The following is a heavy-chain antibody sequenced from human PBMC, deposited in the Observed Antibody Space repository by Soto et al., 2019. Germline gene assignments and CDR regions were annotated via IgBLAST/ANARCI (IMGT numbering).Heavy chain of an antibody. CDR2: ISGSGGST. V-gene: IGHV3-23*01. CDR3: AKDLAIAVAGTYDYYYMDV. Sequence: EVQLLESGGGLVQPGGSLRLSCAASGFTFSSYAMSWVRQAPGKGLEWVSAISGSGGSTYYADSVKGRFTISRDNSKNTLYLQMNSLRAEDTAVYYCAKDLAIAVAGTYDYYYMDVWGKGTTVTVSS. CDR1: GFTFSSYA. D-gene: IGHD6-19*01. J-gene: IGHJ6*03.